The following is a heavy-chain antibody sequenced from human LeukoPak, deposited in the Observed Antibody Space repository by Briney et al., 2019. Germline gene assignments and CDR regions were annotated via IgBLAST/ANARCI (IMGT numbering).Heavy chain of an antibody. CDR2: IRYDGSTE. CDR3: ARGRGSL. Sequence: GGSLRLSCAASGFTFSSYGMHWIRQAPGKGLEWVAFIRYDGSTEYYADSVKGRFTISRDNSKNTVYLQMNSLRAEDTAVYYCARGRGSLWGQGTLVTVSS. D-gene: IGHD3-10*01. J-gene: IGHJ4*02. V-gene: IGHV3-30*02. CDR1: GFTFSSYG.